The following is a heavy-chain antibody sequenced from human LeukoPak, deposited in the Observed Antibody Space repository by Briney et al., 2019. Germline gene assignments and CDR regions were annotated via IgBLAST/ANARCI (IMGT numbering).Heavy chain of an antibody. V-gene: IGHV3-21*01. CDR2: ISSSSSYI. CDR1: GFTFSSYS. Sequence: GGSLRLSRAASGFTFSSYSMNWVRRAPGKGLEWVSSISSSSSYIYYADSVKGRFTISRDNAKNSLYLQMNSLRAQDTAVYYCARTYPGSYSFGYWGQGTLVTVSS. D-gene: IGHD1-26*01. J-gene: IGHJ4*02. CDR3: ARTYPGSYSFGY.